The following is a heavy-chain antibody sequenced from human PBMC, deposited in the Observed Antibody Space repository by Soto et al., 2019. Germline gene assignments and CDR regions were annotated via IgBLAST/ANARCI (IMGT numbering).Heavy chain of an antibody. CDR1: GYTFTSYA. D-gene: IGHD1-26*01. CDR3: ARGSIVGATTPFFYFDY. Sequence: GASVKVSCKASGYTFTSYAMHWVRQAPGQRLEWMGWINAGNGNTKYSQKFQGRVTITRDTSASTAYMELSSLRSEDTAVYYCARGSIVGATTPFFYFDYWGQGTLVTVSS. V-gene: IGHV1-3*01. J-gene: IGHJ4*02. CDR2: INAGNGNT.